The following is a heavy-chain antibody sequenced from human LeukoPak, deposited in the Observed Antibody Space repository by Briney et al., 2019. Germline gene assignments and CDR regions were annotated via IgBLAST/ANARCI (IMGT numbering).Heavy chain of an antibody. D-gene: IGHD2-2*01. V-gene: IGHV1-8*03. CDR2: MNPNSGNT. J-gene: IGHJ5*02. CDR3: ARASDIVVVPAFDP. CDR1: GYTFTSYD. Sequence: ASVKVSCEASGYTFTSYDINWVRQATGQGLEWMGWMNPNSGNTGYAQKFQGRVTITRNTSISTAYMELSSLRSEDTAVYYCARASDIVVVPAFDPWGQGTLVTVSS.